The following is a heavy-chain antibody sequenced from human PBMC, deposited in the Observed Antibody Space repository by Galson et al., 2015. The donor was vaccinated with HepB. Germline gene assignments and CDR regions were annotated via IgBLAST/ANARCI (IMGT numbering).Heavy chain of an antibody. V-gene: IGHV4-31*03. Sequence: TLSLTCTVSGGSISSGGYYWSWIRQHPGKGLEWIGYIYYSGSTYYNPSLKSRVTISVDTSKNQFSLKLSSVTAADTAVYYCARNRAYYDFWSGYYVVSWFDPWGQGTLVTVSS. CDR3: ARNRAYYDFWSGYYVVSWFDP. J-gene: IGHJ5*02. CDR2: IYYSGST. CDR1: GGSISSGGYY. D-gene: IGHD3-3*01.